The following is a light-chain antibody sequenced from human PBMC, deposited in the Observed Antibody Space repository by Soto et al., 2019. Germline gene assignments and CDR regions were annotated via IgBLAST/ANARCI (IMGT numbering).Light chain of an antibody. J-gene: IGKJ2*03. CDR1: QSISKW. Sequence: DIQMTQSPSTLSASVGDRVTITCRASQSISKWLAWYQQRPGTVPKLLIYQASNLESGVPARFSGSGSGTDFSLTISSLQPEDFATYYCQHYNISTPYSIGQGTKVDSK. CDR2: QAS. V-gene: IGKV1-5*03. CDR3: QHYNISTPYS.